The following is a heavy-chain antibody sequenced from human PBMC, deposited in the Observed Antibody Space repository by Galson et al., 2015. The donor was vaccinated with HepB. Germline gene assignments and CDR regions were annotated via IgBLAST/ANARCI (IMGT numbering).Heavy chain of an antibody. CDR1: GFSLSTSGMC. V-gene: IGHV2-70*01. Sequence: PALVKPTQTLTLTCTFTGFSLSTSGMCLSWIRQTPGMALEWLALIDWAGDKCYNTSLKTRLRISKDTFKNQVVLTMTNMDPVDTGTYYCARVREDYYGSGTLFDFWGQGSLVTVSS. CDR2: IDWAGDK. D-gene: IGHD3-10*01. CDR3: ARVREDYYGSGTLFDF. J-gene: IGHJ4*02.